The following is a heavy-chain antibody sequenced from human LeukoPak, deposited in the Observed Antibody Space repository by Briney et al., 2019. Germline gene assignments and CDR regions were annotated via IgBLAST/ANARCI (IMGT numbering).Heavy chain of an antibody. V-gene: IGHV3-21*01. Sequence: GGSLRLSCAASGFTFNTYAMNWVRQAPGKGLEWVSSISSGTSYIYYADSVKGRFTISRDNAKNSLYLQMNSLRAEDTAVYYCARDPTSSWETAFDIWGQGTMVTVSS. J-gene: IGHJ3*02. CDR1: GFTFNTYA. CDR2: ISSGTSYI. D-gene: IGHD1-26*01. CDR3: ARDPTSSWETAFDI.